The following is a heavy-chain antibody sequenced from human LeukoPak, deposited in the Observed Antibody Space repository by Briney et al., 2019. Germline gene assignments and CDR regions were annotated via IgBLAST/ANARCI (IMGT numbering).Heavy chain of an antibody. Sequence: ASETLSLTCAVYGGSFSGYYWSWIRQPPGKGLEWIGEINHSGSTNYNPSLKSRVTISVDTSKNRFSLKLSSVTAADTAVYYCASFSTVALDYWGQGTLVTVSS. CDR2: INHSGST. J-gene: IGHJ4*02. CDR1: GGSFSGYY. V-gene: IGHV4-34*01. D-gene: IGHD4-23*01. CDR3: ASFSTVALDY.